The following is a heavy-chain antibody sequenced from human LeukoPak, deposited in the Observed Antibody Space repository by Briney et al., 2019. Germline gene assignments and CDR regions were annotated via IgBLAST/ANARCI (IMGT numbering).Heavy chain of an antibody. J-gene: IGHJ3*01. V-gene: IGHV3-53*01. CDR1: GFAVSGFY. CDR3: ARGVFDSGAYSHDAFDV. Sequence: GGSLRLSCAASGFAVSGFYLHWVRQASGKGLEWVSGTYSAETSYYADSVRGRFTISRDNSRNTVSLEMNNLGAEDTAVYYCARGVFDSGAYSHDAFDVWGRGTMVTVSS. CDR2: TYSAETS. D-gene: IGHD3-22*01.